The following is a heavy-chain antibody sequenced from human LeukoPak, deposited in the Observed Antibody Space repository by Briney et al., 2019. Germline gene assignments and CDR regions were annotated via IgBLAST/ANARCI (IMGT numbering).Heavy chain of an antibody. V-gene: IGHV3-30*02. J-gene: IGHJ4*02. D-gene: IGHD3-9*01. Sequence: TGGSLRLSCAASGFAASGFTFSTFGMHWVRQAPGEGLEWVAFVRYDGTNKYYADSVKGRFTISRDDSKNTLYLQMNSLRAEDTATYYCAKGCYFDILSGYSSLDSWGQGTLVTVSS. CDR3: AKGCYFDILSGYSSLDS. CDR1: GFTFSTFG. CDR2: VRYDGTNK.